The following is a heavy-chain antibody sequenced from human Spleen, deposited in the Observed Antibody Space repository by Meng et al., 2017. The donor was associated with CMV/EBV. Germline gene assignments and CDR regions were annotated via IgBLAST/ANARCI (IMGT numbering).Heavy chain of an antibody. Sequence: LKISCAASGFTFTSYSINWVRQAPGKGLEWVSHISSSSSIIYYADSVKGRFTVSRDNAKNSLYLQMNSLRADDTAVYYCAREAYDSSGYWIDYLGQGALVTVSS. CDR2: ISSSSSII. D-gene: IGHD3-22*01. CDR1: GFTFTSYS. J-gene: IGHJ4*02. V-gene: IGHV3-48*04. CDR3: AREAYDSSGYWIDY.